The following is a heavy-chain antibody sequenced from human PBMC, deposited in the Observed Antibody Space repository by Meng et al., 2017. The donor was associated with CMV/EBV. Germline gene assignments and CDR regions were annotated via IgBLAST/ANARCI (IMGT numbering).Heavy chain of an antibody. CDR3: ASGGDITFGVVIMSHYYYYGMDV. D-gene: IGHD3-3*01. CDR1: GGTFSSYT. CDR2: IIPILGIA. J-gene: IGHJ6*02. V-gene: IGHV1-69*02. Sequence: SVKVFCKASGGTFSSYTISWVRQAPGQGLEWMGRIIPILGIANYAQKFQGRVTITADKSTSTAYMELSSLRSEDTAVYYCASGGDITFGVVIMSHYYYYGMDVWGQGTTVTVSS.